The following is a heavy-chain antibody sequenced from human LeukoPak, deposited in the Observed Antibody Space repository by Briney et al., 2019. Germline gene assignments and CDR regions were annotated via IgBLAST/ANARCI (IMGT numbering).Heavy chain of an antibody. CDR1: GFTFSRYW. Sequence: GSPRLSCAASGFTFSRYWMSWVRQAPGKGLEWVANIKQDGSEKYYVDSVKGRFTISRDNAKNSLYLQMNSLRAEDTAVYYCARLLVYNSGGEAFDHWGQGTLVTVSS. CDR2: IKQDGSEK. V-gene: IGHV3-7*01. J-gene: IGHJ4*02. CDR3: ARLLVYNSGGEAFDH. D-gene: IGHD1-20*01.